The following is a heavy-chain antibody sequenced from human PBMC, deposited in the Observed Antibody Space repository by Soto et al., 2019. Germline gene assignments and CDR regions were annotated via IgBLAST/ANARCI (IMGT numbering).Heavy chain of an antibody. J-gene: IGHJ3*01. D-gene: IGHD2-15*01. CDR1: GFTFSSYA. Sequence: EVQLLESGGGLVQPGGSLRLSCAASGFTFSSYAIIWVRQAPGKGLEWVSTISGGGDGANYADSVKDHLTISRDNAKKAVYLQMNNLGAEDTDLYYYAKKVPGSPKAYWSGSGCPYAFDLWGQGKMVTVSS. CDR2: ISGGGDGA. CDR3: AKKVPGSPKAYWSGSGCPYAFDL. V-gene: IGHV3-23*01.